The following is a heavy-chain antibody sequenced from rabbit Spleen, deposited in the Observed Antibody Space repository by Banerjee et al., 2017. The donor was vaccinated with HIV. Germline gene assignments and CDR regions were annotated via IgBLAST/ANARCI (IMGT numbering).Heavy chain of an antibody. Sequence: QSLEESGGDLVKPEGSLTLTCTASGVSFSYSSYMCWVRQAPGKGLEWIACIDAGGSGFTYFATWAKGRFTCSKTSSTTVTLQMTSLTAADTATYFCARVTGSVWGVGFGLWGQGTLVTVS. V-gene: IGHV1S40*01. CDR3: ARVTGSVWGVGFGL. J-gene: IGHJ6*01. CDR2: IDAGGSGFT. CDR1: GVSFSYSSY. D-gene: IGHD4-1*01.